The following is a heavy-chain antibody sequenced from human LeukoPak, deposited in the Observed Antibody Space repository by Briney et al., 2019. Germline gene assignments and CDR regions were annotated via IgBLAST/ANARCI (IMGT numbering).Heavy chain of an antibody. D-gene: IGHD3-3*01. Sequence: VASVKVSCKASGYTFTSYDINWVRQATGQGLEWMGWMNPNSGNTGYAQKFQGRVTMTRNTSISTAYMELSSLRSEDTAVYYCARAYDFWSGYYTGEAFDIWGQGTMVTVSS. CDR2: MNPNSGNT. CDR3: ARAYDFWSGYYTGEAFDI. V-gene: IGHV1-8*01. CDR1: GYTFTSYD. J-gene: IGHJ3*02.